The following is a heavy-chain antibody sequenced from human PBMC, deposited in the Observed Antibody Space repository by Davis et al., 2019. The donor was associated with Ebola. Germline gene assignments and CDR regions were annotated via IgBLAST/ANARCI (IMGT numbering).Heavy chain of an antibody. CDR1: GYSFTSYW. CDR3: SRGFYTDPLDY. J-gene: IGHJ4*02. V-gene: IGHV5-10-1*01. Sequence: GESLKISCKGSGYSFTSYWISWVRQMPGKGLEWMGRIGPSDSYTNYSPSFQGHVTISADKSISTAYLQWSSLKASDTAMYYCSRGFYTDPLDYWGQGTLVTVSS. CDR2: IGPSDSYT.